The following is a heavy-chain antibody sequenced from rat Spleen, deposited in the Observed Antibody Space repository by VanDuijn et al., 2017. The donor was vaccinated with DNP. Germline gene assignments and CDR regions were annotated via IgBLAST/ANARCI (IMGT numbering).Heavy chain of an antibody. CDR1: GFTFSDYN. V-gene: IGHV5-7*01. Sequence: EVQLVESGGDLLQPGRSLKLSCAASGFTFSDYNMAWVRQAPKKGLEWVATILYDGSSTYYRDSVKGRFTISRDNAKSTLYLQMDSLRSEDTATYYCARHEYTTRYWGQGVMVTVSS. D-gene: IGHD1-6*01. CDR2: ILYDGSST. CDR3: ARHEYTTRY. J-gene: IGHJ2*01.